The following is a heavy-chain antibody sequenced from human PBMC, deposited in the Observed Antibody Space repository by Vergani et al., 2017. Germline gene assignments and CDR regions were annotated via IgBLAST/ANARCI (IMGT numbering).Heavy chain of an antibody. J-gene: IGHJ4*02. Sequence: QVQVVQSGAELKKSGASVKVSCKTSGYTFSNYYMHWVRQAPGQGLEWMGIINPSGGHTNYAQTFQGRVTMTRDTSTSTVYMELSSLRSEDTAIYYCARGDYGILTGYRYWGQGTLVTVSA. CDR3: ARGDYGILTGYRY. CDR1: GYTFSNYY. V-gene: IGHV1-46*03. D-gene: IGHD3-9*01. CDR2: INPSGGHT.